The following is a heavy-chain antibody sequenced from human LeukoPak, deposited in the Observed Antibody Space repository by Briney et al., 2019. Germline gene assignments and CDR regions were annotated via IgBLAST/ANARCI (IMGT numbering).Heavy chain of an antibody. CDR1: GYTFTSYG. V-gene: IGHV1-18*01. CDR2: ISAYNGNT. D-gene: IGHD6-13*01. Sequence: ASVKVSCKASGYTFTSYGVSWVRQAPGQGLEWMGSISAYNGNTNYAQKPQGRVTMTTDTSTSTAYMELRSLRSDDTAVYYCARVGVGRGESSSWYFLVDYWGQGTLVTVSS. J-gene: IGHJ4*02. CDR3: ARVGVGRGESSSWYFLVDY.